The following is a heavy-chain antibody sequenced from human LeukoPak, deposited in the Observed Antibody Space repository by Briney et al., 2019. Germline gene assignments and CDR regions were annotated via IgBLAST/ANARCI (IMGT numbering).Heavy chain of an antibody. J-gene: IGHJ6*03. Sequence: GASVTVSFKASGGTFINYAISWVRQAPGQGLEWMGGIIPIFGTANYAQKFQGRVTITTDESTNTAYMELSSLRSEDTAVYYCALTNNTIFEVVIPPYYYYYYMDVWGKGTTVTVSS. CDR3: ALTNNTIFEVVIPPYYYYYYMDV. V-gene: IGHV1-69*05. D-gene: IGHD3-3*01. CDR2: IIPIFGTA. CDR1: GGTFINYA.